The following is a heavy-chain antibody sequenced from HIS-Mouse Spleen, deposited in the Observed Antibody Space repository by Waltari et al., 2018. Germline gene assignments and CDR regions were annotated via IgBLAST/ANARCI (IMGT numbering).Heavy chain of an antibody. V-gene: IGHV3-30*04. CDR1: GFTFVIYA. Sequence: QVQLVESGGGVVQPGRSLRPSGAPSGFTFVIYARHWVREAPGKGLEWVAVISNDGSNKYSADSVKGRFTISRDNSKNTLYLQMNSLRAEDTAVYYCARTLLNIAAPFDPWGQGTLVTVSS. CDR2: ISNDGSNK. CDR3: ARTLLNIAAPFDP. D-gene: IGHD6-6*01. J-gene: IGHJ5*02.